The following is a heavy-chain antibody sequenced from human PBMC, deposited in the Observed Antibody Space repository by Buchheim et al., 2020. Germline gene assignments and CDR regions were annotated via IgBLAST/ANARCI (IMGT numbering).Heavy chain of an antibody. CDR2: IRNKANGYTT. D-gene: IGHD6-13*01. CDR1: GFIFSDHY. V-gene: IGHV3-72*01. CDR3: VRGPGLVTAGHFSYYYGLDV. J-gene: IGHJ6*02. Sequence: EVQLVESGGGLVQPGGSLRLSCAASGFIFSDHYMDWVRQTPGKGLEWVGRIRNKANGYTTEYAASVKGTFTISRDDSENSLYLQMNSLKAEDTALYYCVRGPGLVTAGHFSYYYGLDVWGLGTT.